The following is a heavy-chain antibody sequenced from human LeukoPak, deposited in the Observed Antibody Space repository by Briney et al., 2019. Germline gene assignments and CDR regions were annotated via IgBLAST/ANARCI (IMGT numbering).Heavy chain of an antibody. CDR3: ARETIYYYYMDV. Sequence: GGSLRLSCAASGFTFSSYWMSWVRQAPGKGLEWVAFIRYDGSNKYYADSVKGRFTISRDNSKNTLYLQMNSLRAEDTAVYYCARETIYYYYMDVWGKGTTVTVSS. J-gene: IGHJ6*03. CDR1: GFTFSSYW. D-gene: IGHD2-21*01. V-gene: IGHV3-30*02. CDR2: IRYDGSNK.